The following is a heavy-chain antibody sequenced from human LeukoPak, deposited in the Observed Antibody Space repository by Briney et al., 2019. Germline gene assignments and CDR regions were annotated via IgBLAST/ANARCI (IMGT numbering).Heavy chain of an antibody. D-gene: IGHD3-10*01. CDR2: IYYSGST. Sequence: SETLSLTCTVSGGSISSSSYYWGWIRQPPGKGLEWIGSIYYSGSTYYNPSLNSRVAISVDTSKNQFSLKLSSVTAADTAVYFCARVYYGSGSYSDYWGQGTLVTVSS. V-gene: IGHV4-39*07. CDR3: ARVYYGSGSYSDY. J-gene: IGHJ4*02. CDR1: GGSISSSSYY.